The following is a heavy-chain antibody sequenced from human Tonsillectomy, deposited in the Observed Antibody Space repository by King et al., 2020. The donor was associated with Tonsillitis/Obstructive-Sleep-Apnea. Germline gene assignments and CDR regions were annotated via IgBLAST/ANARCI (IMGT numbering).Heavy chain of an antibody. V-gene: IGHV3-21*06. CDR1: GFTFSSYS. CDR3: ARDFIPGVALGP. J-gene: IGHJ5*02. CDR2: ISSSDYYI. Sequence: QLVQSGGGLVKPGGSLRLSCAASGFTFSSYSMNWVRQAPGKGLEWVSSISSSDYYIYYADSVKGRFTISRDNAKNSLYLQMNSLRAEETAVYYCARDFIPGVALGPWRQEPLLTVPS. D-gene: IGHD3-16*01.